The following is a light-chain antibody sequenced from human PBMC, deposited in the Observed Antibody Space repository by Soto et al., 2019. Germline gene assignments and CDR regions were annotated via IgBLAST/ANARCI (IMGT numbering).Light chain of an antibody. CDR3: QKYNSAPLT. J-gene: IGKJ3*01. Sequence: EIVMTQSPATLSVSPGERATLSCRASQSVSSNLAWYQQKPGQAPRLLIYGASTLQSGVPSRFSGSGSGTDFTLTISSLQPEDVATYYCQKYNSAPLTFGPGTKVDIK. CDR2: GAS. V-gene: IGKV3-15*01. CDR1: QSVSSN.